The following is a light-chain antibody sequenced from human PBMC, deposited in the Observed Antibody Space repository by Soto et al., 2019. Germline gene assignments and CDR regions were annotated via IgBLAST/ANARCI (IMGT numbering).Light chain of an antibody. Sequence: EIVLTQSPGTLFLSPGEGATLSCRASQSISSSYLAWYQQKPGQAPRLLIYGASSRATGIPDRFSGSGSGTDFTLIINRLEPEDFAVYYCQQYGNSPWTFGQGTKVEIK. J-gene: IGKJ1*01. CDR1: QSISSSY. CDR2: GAS. CDR3: QQYGNSPWT. V-gene: IGKV3-20*01.